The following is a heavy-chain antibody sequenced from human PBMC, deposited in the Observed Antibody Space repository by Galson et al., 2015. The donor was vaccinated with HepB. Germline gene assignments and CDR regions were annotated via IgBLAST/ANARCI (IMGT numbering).Heavy chain of an antibody. Sequence: SVKVSCKASGGTFSSYAFSWVRQAPGQGLEWMGGSIPIFGTANYAQNFQGRLTITADESTSTAYMELSSLRSEDTAVYYCARGPTAGAAVDYWGQGTLVTVSS. D-gene: IGHD6-13*01. J-gene: IGHJ4*02. V-gene: IGHV1-69*13. CDR1: GGTFSSYA. CDR3: ARGPTAGAAVDY. CDR2: SIPIFGTA.